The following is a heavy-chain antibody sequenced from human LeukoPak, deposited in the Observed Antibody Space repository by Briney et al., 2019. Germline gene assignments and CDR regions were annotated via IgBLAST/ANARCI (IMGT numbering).Heavy chain of an antibody. CDR3: ARPRGGGYFDY. D-gene: IGHD3-16*01. V-gene: IGHV4-34*01. CDR1: GFTFSSYS. Sequence: GSLRLSCAASGFTFSSYSMNWIRQPPGKGLEWIGEINHSGSTNYNPSLKSRVTISVDTSKNQFSLKLSSVTAADTAVYYCARPRGGGYFDYWGQGTLVTVSS. CDR2: INHSGST. J-gene: IGHJ4*02.